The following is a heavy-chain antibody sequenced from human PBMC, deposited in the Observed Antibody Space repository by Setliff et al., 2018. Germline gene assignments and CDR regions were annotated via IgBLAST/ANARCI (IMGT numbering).Heavy chain of an antibody. V-gene: IGHV1-2*06. J-gene: IGHJ4*02. CDR2: INPNSGDT. CDR3: ARDISYGKIDY. CDR1: GYTFTDYY. Sequence: ASVKVSCKASGYTFTDYYMHWMRQAPGQGLEWVGRINPNSGDTNYAQNFQGRVTMTRDTSISTVYMELSRLRPDDTAVYYCARDISYGKIDYWGQGTLVTVS. D-gene: IGHD5-18*01.